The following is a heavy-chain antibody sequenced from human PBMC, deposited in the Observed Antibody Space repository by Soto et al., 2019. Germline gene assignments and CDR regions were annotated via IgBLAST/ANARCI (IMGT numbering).Heavy chain of an antibody. D-gene: IGHD6-13*01. CDR3: ARDNKQQLVRAFDI. CDR2: ISSSSSTI. V-gene: IGHV3-48*01. Sequence: GGSLRLSCAASGFTFSSYSMNWVRQAPGKGLEWVSYISSSSSTIYYADSVKGRFTISRDNAKNSLYLQMNSLRAEDTAVYYCARDNKQQLVRAFDIWGQGTMVTVSS. J-gene: IGHJ3*02. CDR1: GFTFSSYS.